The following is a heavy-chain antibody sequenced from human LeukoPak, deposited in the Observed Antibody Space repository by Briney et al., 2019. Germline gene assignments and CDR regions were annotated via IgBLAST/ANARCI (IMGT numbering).Heavy chain of an antibody. CDR2: IYQSGST. CDR1: SYSISRGYY. D-gene: IGHD3-3*01. CDR3: VREGPIRFLEQIDY. Sequence: SETLSLTRSVSSYSISRGYYWGWIRQSPGKGLEWIGNIYQSGSTSYNPSLKSRVTISLDMSKNQFSLKLSSVTAADTAVYYCVREGPIRFLEQIDYWGQGTLVTVSS. J-gene: IGHJ4*02. V-gene: IGHV4-38-2*02.